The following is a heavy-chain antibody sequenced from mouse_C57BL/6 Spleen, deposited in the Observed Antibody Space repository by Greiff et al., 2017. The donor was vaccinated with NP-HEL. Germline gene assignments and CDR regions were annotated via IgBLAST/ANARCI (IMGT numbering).Heavy chain of an antibody. V-gene: IGHV1-55*01. CDR3: AREGNYYGSSYSWYFDV. Sequence: VKLQQPGAELVKPGASVKMSCKASGYTFTSYWITWVKQRPGQGLEWIGDIYPGSGSTNYNEKFKSKATLTVDTSSSTAYMQLSSLTSEDSAVYYCAREGNYYGSSYSWYFDVWGTGTTVTVSS. CDR2: IYPGSGST. D-gene: IGHD1-1*01. CDR1: GYTFTSYW. J-gene: IGHJ1*03.